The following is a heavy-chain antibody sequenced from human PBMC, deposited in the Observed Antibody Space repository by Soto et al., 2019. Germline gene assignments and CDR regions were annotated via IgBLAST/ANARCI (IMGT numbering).Heavy chain of an antibody. V-gene: IGHV3-30-3*01. CDR3: ARDGVPYSSGWYSAYGGAEYFQH. Sequence: QVQLVESGGGVVQPGRSLRLSCAASGFTFSSYAMHWVRQAPGKGLEWVAVISYDGSNKYYADSVKGRFTISRDNSKNTXXLXMXXLRAEDTAVYYCARDGVPYSSGWYSAYGGAEYFQHWGQGTLVTVSS. J-gene: IGHJ1*01. CDR1: GFTFSSYA. CDR2: ISYDGSNK. D-gene: IGHD6-19*01.